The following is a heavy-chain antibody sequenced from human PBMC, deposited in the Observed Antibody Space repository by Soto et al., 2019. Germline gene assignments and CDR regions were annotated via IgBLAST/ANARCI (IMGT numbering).Heavy chain of an antibody. CDR3: ARHDYGDYNFDY. D-gene: IGHD4-17*01. J-gene: IGHJ4*02. CDR1: GGSINNGDYF. Sequence: QVQLQESGPGLVKPSQTLSLTCTVSGGSINNGDYFWSWIRQPPGKGLEWIGYIYYSGSTHYNPSLKSRVTISVDMSKNHFSLKLSSVTAADTAVYYCARHDYGDYNFDYWGQGTGVTVSS. V-gene: IGHV4-30-4*01. CDR2: IYYSGST.